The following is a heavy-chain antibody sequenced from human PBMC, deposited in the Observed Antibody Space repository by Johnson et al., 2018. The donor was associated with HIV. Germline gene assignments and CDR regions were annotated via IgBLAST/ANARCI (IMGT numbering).Heavy chain of an antibody. V-gene: IGHV3-66*01. CDR1: GLTVTDNY. CDR3: ARIRPANWGVNDAFDI. Sequence: MQLVESGGVVVQPGGSLRFSCAASGLTVTDNYISWVRLAPGKGLEWVSLLYSDGRTFYADSVKGRFTISRDNSKNTVYLQMNSLRAEDTALYYCARIRPANWGVNDAFDIWGQGTMVTVSS. CDR2: LYSDGRT. J-gene: IGHJ3*02. D-gene: IGHD7-27*01.